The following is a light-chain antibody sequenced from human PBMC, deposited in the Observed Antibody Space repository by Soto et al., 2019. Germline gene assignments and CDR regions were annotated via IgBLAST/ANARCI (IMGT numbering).Light chain of an antibody. CDR2: DAS. J-gene: IGKJ1*01. CDR1: QSVTSN. V-gene: IGKV3-15*01. CDR3: QQYNNWPPWT. Sequence: EIVMTQSPATLSVSPGERATLSCRASQSVTSNFAWYQQKPGQAPPLLLYDASTRATGIPARFSGSGSGTEFTLTISSLQSEDFAVYYCQQYNNWPPWTFGRGTKVDIK.